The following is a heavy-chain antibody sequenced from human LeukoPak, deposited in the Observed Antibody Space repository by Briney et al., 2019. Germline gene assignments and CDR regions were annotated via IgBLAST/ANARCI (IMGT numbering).Heavy chain of an antibody. CDR2: ISSSGSTI. CDR3: VRRRDGFDI. Sequence: KPGGSLRLSCAASGFTFSDHFMDWVRQAPGKGLEWVSYISSSGSTINYADSVKGRFTISRDNTKNSLYLQMNSLRAEDTSVYYCVRRRDGFDIWGQGTMVTVSS. J-gene: IGHJ3*02. V-gene: IGHV3-11*04. CDR1: GFTFSDHF. D-gene: IGHD6-25*01.